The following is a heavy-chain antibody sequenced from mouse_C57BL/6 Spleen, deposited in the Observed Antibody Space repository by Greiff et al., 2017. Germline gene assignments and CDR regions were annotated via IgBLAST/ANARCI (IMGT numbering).Heavy chain of an antibody. Sequence: EVQLQQSGAELVRPGASVKLSCTASGFNIKDDYMHWVQQRPEQGLEWIGWIDPENGDTEYASKFQGKATITADTSSNTAYLQLSSLTSEDSAVYFCARRGVHEGYFDVWGTGTTVTGSS. CDR1: GFNIKDDY. CDR2: IDPENGDT. CDR3: ARRGVHEGYFDV. V-gene: IGHV14-4*01. J-gene: IGHJ1*03.